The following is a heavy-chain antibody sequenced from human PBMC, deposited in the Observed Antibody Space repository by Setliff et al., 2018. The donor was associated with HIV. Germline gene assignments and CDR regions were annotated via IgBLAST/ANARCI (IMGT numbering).Heavy chain of an antibody. Sequence: PSETLSLSCAASGFTFYTYAMSWVRQAPGKGLEWVSTFGYSGSDTYYADSVKGRFTISRDNAKNSLYLQMNSLRAEDTAVYYCARDRKRYDILTGILPYAFDIWGQGTMVTVS. CDR1: GFTFYTYA. V-gene: IGHV3-23*01. J-gene: IGHJ3*02. D-gene: IGHD3-9*01. CDR2: FGYSGSDT. CDR3: ARDRKRYDILTGILPYAFDI.